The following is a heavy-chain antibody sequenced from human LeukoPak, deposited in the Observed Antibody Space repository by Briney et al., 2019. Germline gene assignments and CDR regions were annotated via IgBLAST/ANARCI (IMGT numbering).Heavy chain of an antibody. V-gene: IGHV7-4-1*02. D-gene: IGHD2-15*01. CDR1: GYTFTSYG. Sequence: GASVKVSCKASGYTFTSYGISWVRQAPGQGLEWMGWINTNTGNPTYAQGFTGRFVFSLDTSVSTAYLQISSLKAEDTAVYYCARVLESRGYCSGGSCYSLDYWGQGTLVTVSS. J-gene: IGHJ4*02. CDR2: INTNTGNP. CDR3: ARVLESRGYCSGGSCYSLDY.